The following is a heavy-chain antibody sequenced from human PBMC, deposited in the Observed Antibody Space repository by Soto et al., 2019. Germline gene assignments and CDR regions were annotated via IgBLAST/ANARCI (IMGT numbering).Heavy chain of an antibody. CDR1: GFTFSSYA. D-gene: IGHD3-9*01. CDR3: AKDLLLRYFDWHKEGGY. V-gene: IGHV3-23*01. J-gene: IGHJ4*02. Sequence: EVQLLESGGGLVQPGGSLRLSCTASGFTFSSYAMSWVRQAPGKGLEWVSAISGSGGSTYYADSVKGRFTISRDNSKNTLYLQMNSVRAEDTAVYYCAKDLLLRYFDWHKEGGYWGQGTLVAVSS. CDR2: ISGSGGST.